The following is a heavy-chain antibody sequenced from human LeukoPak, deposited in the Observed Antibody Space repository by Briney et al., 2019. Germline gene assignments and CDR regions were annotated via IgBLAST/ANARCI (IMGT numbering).Heavy chain of an antibody. V-gene: IGHV4-59*01. D-gene: IGHD3-10*01. Sequence: PSETLSLTCTVSGGSISYYYWSWIRQSPGKGLECIGYIHYTGSTNYNPSLKSRVTISVETSKNQFSLKLKSVTAADTAVYYCARGGYYGSGNDFRFDPWGQGTLVTVSS. CDR2: IHYTGST. CDR3: ARGGYYGSGNDFRFDP. J-gene: IGHJ5*02. CDR1: GGSISYYY.